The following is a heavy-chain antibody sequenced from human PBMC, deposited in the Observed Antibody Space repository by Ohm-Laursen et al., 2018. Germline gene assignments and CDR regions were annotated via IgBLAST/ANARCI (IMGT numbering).Heavy chain of an antibody. D-gene: IGHD1-7*01. V-gene: IGHV3-23*01. CDR2: ISGTTTKT. J-gene: IGHJ4*01. CDR1: GFTFNIYA. Sequence: SLRLSCAASGFTFNIYAMNWVRQAPGKGLEWVSTISGTTTKTYYADSVKGRFTISRDNPKNTVSLQMDSLRAEDTALYYCARDYTWNYVGIGYWGHGTLVTVSS. CDR3: ARDYTWNYVGIGY.